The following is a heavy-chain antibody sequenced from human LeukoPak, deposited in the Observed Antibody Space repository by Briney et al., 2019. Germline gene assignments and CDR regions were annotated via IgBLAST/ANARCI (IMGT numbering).Heavy chain of an antibody. CDR2: INPNSGGT. Sequence: ASVKVSCKASGYTFTGYYMHWVRQAPGQGLEWMGWINPNSGGTNYAQKFQGRVTMTRDTSISTAYMELSRLTSDGTAVYYCARAGSSSRWVNDYWGQGTLVTVSS. D-gene: IGHD6-13*01. CDR3: ARAGSSSRWVNDY. V-gene: IGHV1-2*02. CDR1: GYTFTGYY. J-gene: IGHJ4*02.